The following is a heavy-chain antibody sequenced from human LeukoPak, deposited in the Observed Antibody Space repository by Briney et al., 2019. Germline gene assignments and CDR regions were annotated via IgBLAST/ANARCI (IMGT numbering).Heavy chain of an antibody. CDR1: GYTFTGYY. V-gene: IGHV1-2*02. Sequence: ASVKVSCKASGYTFTGYYMRWVRQAPGQGLEWMGWINPNSGGTNYAQKFQGRVTMTRDTSISTAYMELSRLRSDDTAVYYCARAIGGDYYDSSGLGNWFDPWGQGTLVTVSS. CDR2: INPNSGGT. D-gene: IGHD3-22*01. J-gene: IGHJ5*02. CDR3: ARAIGGDYYDSSGLGNWFDP.